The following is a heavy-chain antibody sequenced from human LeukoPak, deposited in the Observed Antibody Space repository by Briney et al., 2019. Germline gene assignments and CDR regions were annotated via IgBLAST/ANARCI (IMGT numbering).Heavy chain of an antibody. V-gene: IGHV3-23*01. CDR2: ISGSGGST. CDR1: GFTFSSYA. Sequence: GGSLRLSRAASGFTFSSYAMSWVRQAPGKGLEWVSGISGSGGSTYYADSVKGRFTISRDNSKNTLYLQMNSLRAEDTAVYYCAKEDTAMVYYYYGMDVWGQGTTVTVSS. D-gene: IGHD5-18*01. J-gene: IGHJ6*02. CDR3: AKEDTAMVYYYYGMDV.